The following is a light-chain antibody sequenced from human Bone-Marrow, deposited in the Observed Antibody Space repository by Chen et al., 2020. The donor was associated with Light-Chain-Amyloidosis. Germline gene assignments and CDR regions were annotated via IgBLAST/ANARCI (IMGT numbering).Light chain of an antibody. J-gene: IGLJ3*02. CDR3: QVWDRSSDRPV. V-gene: IGLV3-21*02. CDR1: NIGSTS. CDR2: EDS. Sequence: SYVLTQPSSVSVAPGQTATIACGGNNIGSTSVHWYQQTPGQAPLLVVYEDSDRPSGIPERLAGSNSVNTATLTISRVEAGDEADYYCQVWDRSSDRPVFGGGTKLTVL.